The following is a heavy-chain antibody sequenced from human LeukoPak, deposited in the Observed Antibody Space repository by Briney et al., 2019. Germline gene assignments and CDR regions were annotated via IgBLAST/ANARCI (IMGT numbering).Heavy chain of an antibody. CDR2: IYYSGST. V-gene: IGHV4-30-4*01. D-gene: IGHD3-22*01. CDR3: ARDRSLYDSSGYIDY. CDR1: GGSISSGDSY. J-gene: IGHJ4*02. Sequence: SQTLSLTCTVSGGSISSGDSYWSWIRQPPGKGLEWIGYIYYSGSTYYNPSLKSRVTISVDTSKNQFSLKLSSVTAADTAVYYCARDRSLYDSSGYIDYWGQGTLVTVSS.